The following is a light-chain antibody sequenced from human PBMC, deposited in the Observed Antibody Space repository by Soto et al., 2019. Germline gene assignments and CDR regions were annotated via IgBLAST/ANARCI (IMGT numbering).Light chain of an antibody. V-gene: IGKV3-20*01. CDR3: QQYGNSPFN. Sequence: EIALTQSPGTLSLSPGERATLSCRASQSVSSSYLAWYQQKPGQAPRLLIYGASSRATGIPDRFSSSGSGTDFTLTISRLEPEDFGVYYCQQYGNSPFNFGGGTKVDIK. CDR1: QSVSSSY. CDR2: GAS. J-gene: IGKJ4*01.